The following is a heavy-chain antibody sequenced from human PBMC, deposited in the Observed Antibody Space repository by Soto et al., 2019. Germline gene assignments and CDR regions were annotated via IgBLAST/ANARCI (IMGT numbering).Heavy chain of an antibody. V-gene: IGHV3-11*01. J-gene: IGHJ6*02. CDR1: GFTFSDRY. Sequence: QVQLVESGGGLVKPGGSLRLSCAASGFTFSDRYMSWIRQAPGKGLEWVSYIHTSGTTIYYADSVKGRFTISRDNAKSTLYLQMNSMRAEVRAVYCRAMGQYRLDLWGQGTTVTVSS. CDR3: AMGQYRLDL. CDR2: IHTSGTTI.